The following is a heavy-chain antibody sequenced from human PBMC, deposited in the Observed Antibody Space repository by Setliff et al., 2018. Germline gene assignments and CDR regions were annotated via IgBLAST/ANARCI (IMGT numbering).Heavy chain of an antibody. CDR3: ARDLSTTVMTRSWYYFDY. CDR1: GYTFATYG. CDR2: ISPYNSNT. J-gene: IGHJ4*02. D-gene: IGHD4-17*01. V-gene: IGHV1-18*01. Sequence: ASVKVSCKASGYTFATYGISWVRQAPGQGLEWMGWISPYNSNTNYAQNFQGRVTMTTDTSTSTAYMELRSLRSDDTAMYYCARDLSTTVMTRSWYYFDYWGQGTLVTVS.